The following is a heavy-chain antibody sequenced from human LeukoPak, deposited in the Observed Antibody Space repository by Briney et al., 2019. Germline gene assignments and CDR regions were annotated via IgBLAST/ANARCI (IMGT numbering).Heavy chain of an antibody. V-gene: IGHV3-23*01. CDR1: GFTFSSHA. D-gene: IGHD1-1*01. Sequence: GGSLRLSCAASGFTFSSHAMSWVRQAPGKGLEWVSTISGGGASTYYADSVQGRFTISRDNSKNTLYLQMDSLRAEDTAVYYCAKVSTTNTLYWGQGTRVTVSS. CDR2: ISGGGAST. CDR3: AKVSTTNTLY. J-gene: IGHJ4*02.